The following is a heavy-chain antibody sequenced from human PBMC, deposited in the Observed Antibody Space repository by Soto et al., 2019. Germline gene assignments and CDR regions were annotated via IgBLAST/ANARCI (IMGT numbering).Heavy chain of an antibody. V-gene: IGHV1-69*05. CDR2: IIPLFRTP. CDR1: GGTFSSSA. J-gene: IGHJ6*02. Sequence: QVQLVQSGAEVKKPGSSVKVSCKASGGTFSSSAFSWVRQAPGQGLEWMGGIIPLFRTPDYGQRFQGRVTFTXDXAAATVYMELRGLRSEDTAVYFCARDKGRQQLGGNYYYITDIWGQGTTVTVSS. D-gene: IGHD3-3*02. CDR3: ARDKGRQQLGGNYYYITDI.